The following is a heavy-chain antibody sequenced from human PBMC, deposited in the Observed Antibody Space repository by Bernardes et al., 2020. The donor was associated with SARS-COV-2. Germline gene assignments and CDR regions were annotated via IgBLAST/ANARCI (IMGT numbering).Heavy chain of an antibody. CDR2: IDPNSGGT. V-gene: IGHV1-2*02. CDR1: GYTFTAQY. Sequence: ASVKVSCRASGYTFTAQYIHWVRQAPGQGPEWMGWIDPNSGGTDYAQKFRGRVTLTRETSISTAYLELSSLTSDDAAVYYCARDVFLGSSWDQSYYGMDVWGQGTTVTVSS. J-gene: IGHJ6*02. CDR3: ARDVFLGSSWDQSYYGMDV. D-gene: IGHD6-13*01.